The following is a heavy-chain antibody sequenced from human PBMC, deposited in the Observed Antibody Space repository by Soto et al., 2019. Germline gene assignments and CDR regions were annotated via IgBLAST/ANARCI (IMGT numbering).Heavy chain of an antibody. J-gene: IGHJ3*02. D-gene: IGHD1-1*01. V-gene: IGHV3-53*01. CDR3: ASWQLQEHAYDI. CDR2: LYDVDGT. Sequence: DVQLVESGGGLIQPGGSLRLSCAAFGLTVSGQKYLAWVRQAPGKGLEWLSGLYDVDGTYYADSVKGRFTVSRDSSQSVVYLQMHSLRPDDTAVYYCASWQLQEHAYDIWGLGTAVTVSS. CDR1: GLTVSGQKY.